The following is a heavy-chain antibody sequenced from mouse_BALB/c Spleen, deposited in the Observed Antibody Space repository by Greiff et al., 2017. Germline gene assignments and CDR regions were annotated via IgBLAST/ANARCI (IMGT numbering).Heavy chain of an antibody. Sequence: EVKLVESGGGLVKPGGSLKLSCAASGFAFSSYDMSWVRQTPEKRLEWVAYISSGGGSTYYPDTVKGRFTISRDNAKNTLYLQMSSLKSEDTAMYYCARHGDYRYAAYWGQGTLGTVSA. CDR3: ARHGDYRYAAY. D-gene: IGHD2-14*01. V-gene: IGHV5-12-1*01. CDR2: ISSGGGST. CDR1: GFAFSSYD. J-gene: IGHJ3*01.